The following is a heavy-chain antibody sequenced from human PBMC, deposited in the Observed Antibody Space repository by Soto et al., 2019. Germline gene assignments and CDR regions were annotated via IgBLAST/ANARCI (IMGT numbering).Heavy chain of an antibody. V-gene: IGHV4-59*01. Sequence: SETLSLTCTVSGGSISSYYWSWIRQPPGKGLEWIGYIYYSGSTNYNPSLKSRVTISVDTSKNQFSLKLSSVTAADTAVYYCARRMMVRGSLPPGFSDKYYYYYGMDVWGQGTTVTVSS. CDR2: IYYSGST. CDR1: GGSISSYY. CDR3: ARRMMVRGSLPPGFSDKYYYYYGMDV. J-gene: IGHJ6*02. D-gene: IGHD3-10*01.